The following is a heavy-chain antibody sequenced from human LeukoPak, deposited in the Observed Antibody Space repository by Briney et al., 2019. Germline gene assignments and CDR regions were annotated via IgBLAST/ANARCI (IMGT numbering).Heavy chain of an antibody. J-gene: IGHJ4*02. CDR3: ARVVGMTYYFDY. V-gene: IGHV3-20*04. Sequence: PGGSLRLSCAASGFTFDDYGMSWVRQAPGKGLEWVSGINWNGGSTGYPDSVKGRFTISRDNAKNSLYLQMNSLRAEDTALYYCARVVGMTYYFDYWGQGTLVTVSS. CDR1: GFTFDDYG. CDR2: INWNGGST. D-gene: IGHD2-21*02.